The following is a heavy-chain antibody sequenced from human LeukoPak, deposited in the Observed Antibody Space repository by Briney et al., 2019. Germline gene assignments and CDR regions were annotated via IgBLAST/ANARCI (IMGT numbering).Heavy chain of an antibody. CDR2: IYYSGST. Sequence: PSETLSLTCTVSGGSISSSSYYWGWIRQPPGKGLEWIGSIYYSGSTYYNPSLKSRVTISVDTSKNQFSLKLSSVTAADTAVYYCARRACSGGSCQNDYWGQGTLVTVSS. V-gene: IGHV4-39*01. D-gene: IGHD2-15*01. CDR3: ARRACSGGSCQNDY. CDR1: GGSISSSSYY. J-gene: IGHJ4*02.